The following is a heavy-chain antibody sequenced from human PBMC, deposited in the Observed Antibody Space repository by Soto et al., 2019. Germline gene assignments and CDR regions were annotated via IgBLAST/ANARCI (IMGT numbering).Heavy chain of an antibody. D-gene: IGHD2-2*01. V-gene: IGHV3-73*01. CDR1: GFTFSGSA. Sequence: PGGSLRLSCAASGFTFSGSAMHWVRQASGKGLEWVGRIRSKANSYATAYAASVKGRFTISRDDSRNTAYLQMNSLKTEDTAVYYCTRESVYCSSTSCYPDDAFDIWGQGTMVTVSS. CDR2: IRSKANSYAT. CDR3: TRESVYCSSTSCYPDDAFDI. J-gene: IGHJ3*02.